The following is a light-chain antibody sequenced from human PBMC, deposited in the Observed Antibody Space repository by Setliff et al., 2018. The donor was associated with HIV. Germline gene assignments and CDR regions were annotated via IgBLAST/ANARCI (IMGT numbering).Light chain of an antibody. Sequence: QSVLTQPPSASGTPGQRVTISCSGSSSNIGSNTVDWYQQLPGTAPKLLIYSNNQRPSGVPDLFSGSKAGTSASLVISGLQSEDEADYYCAAWDDSLNVIFGGGTKVTVL. J-gene: IGLJ2*01. V-gene: IGLV1-44*01. CDR2: SNN. CDR3: AAWDDSLNVI. CDR1: SSNIGSNT.